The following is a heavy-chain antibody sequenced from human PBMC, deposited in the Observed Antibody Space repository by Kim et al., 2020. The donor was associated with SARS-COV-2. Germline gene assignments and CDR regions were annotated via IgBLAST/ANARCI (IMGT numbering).Heavy chain of an antibody. V-gene: IGHV3-11*06. J-gene: IGHJ4*02. D-gene: IGHD6-6*01. CDR1: GFTFSDYY. CDR2: ISGTSSYT. Sequence: GGSLRLSCAASGFTFSDYYMSWIRQAPGKGLEWVSYISGTSSYTNHADSVRGRFTISRDNARNSLYLQMNGLRVEDTAVYYCARDRGIAARLDWGQGTLVTVSS. CDR3: ARDRGIAARLD.